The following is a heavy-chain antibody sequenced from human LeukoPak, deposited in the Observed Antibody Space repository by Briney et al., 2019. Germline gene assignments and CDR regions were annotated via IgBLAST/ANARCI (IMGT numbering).Heavy chain of an antibody. V-gene: IGHV4-59*01. CDR3: ACGSSSSPFDP. CDR1: GGSISSYY. J-gene: IGHJ5*02. Sequence: SETLSLTCTVSGGSISSYYWSWIRQPPGKGLEWIGYIYYGGSTNYNPSLESRVTISVDTSKNQFSLKLSSVTAADTAIYYCACGSSSSPFDPWGQGTLVTVSS. CDR2: IYYGGST. D-gene: IGHD6-13*01.